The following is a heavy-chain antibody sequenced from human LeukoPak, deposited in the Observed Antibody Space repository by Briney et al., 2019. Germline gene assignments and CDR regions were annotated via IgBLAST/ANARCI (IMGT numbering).Heavy chain of an antibody. Sequence: ASVKVSCKASGCTFTSYGISWVRQAPGQGLEWMGWISAYNGNTNYAQKLQGRVTMTTDTSTSTAYMELRSLRSDDTAVYYCAREGYCSSTSCSFDYWGQGTLVTVSS. J-gene: IGHJ4*02. V-gene: IGHV1-18*01. CDR2: ISAYNGNT. D-gene: IGHD2-2*01. CDR3: AREGYCSSTSCSFDY. CDR1: GCTFTSYG.